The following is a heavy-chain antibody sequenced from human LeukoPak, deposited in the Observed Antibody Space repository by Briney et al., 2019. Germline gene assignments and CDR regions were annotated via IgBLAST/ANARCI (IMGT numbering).Heavy chain of an antibody. CDR1: GFTFSSYS. J-gene: IGHJ4*02. CDR2: ISSSSSTK. CDR3: ATFALRVYSTLDY. Sequence: PGGSLRLSCAASGFTFSSYSMNWVRQAPGAGLEWVSYISSSSSTKYHADSVKGRFTISRDNAKNSLYLQMNSLRAEDTAVYYCATFALRVYSTLDYWGQGTLVTVSS. V-gene: IGHV3-48*01. D-gene: IGHD2-21*01.